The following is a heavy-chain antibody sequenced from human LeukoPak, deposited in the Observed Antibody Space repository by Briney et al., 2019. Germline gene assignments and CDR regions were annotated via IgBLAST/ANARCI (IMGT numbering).Heavy chain of an antibody. V-gene: IGHV3-30*01. J-gene: IGHJ4*02. CDR3: ARDPTGGYSYGLLDY. D-gene: IGHD5-18*01. CDR1: GFTFSSYA. CDR2: ISYDGSNK. Sequence: GGSLRLSCAASGFTFSSYATHWVRQAPGKGLDWVALISYDGSNKYYADSVKGRFTISRDNSKNTLYLQMNSLRAEDTAVYYCARDPTGGYSYGLLDYWGQGTLVTVSS.